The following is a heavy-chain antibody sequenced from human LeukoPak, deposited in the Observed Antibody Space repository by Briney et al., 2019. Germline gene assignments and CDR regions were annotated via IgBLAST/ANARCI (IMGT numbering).Heavy chain of an antibody. CDR1: GFTFTNAW. CDR3: TTVHYDILTGYYETYFDY. Sequence: GGSLRLSCAASGFTFTNAWMSWARQAPGKGLEWVGRIKSKTDGGTTDYAASVKGRFSISRDDSKNMLYLQMNSLKTEDTAVYYCTTVHYDILTGYYETYFDYWGQGTLVTVSS. V-gene: IGHV3-15*01. J-gene: IGHJ4*02. D-gene: IGHD3-9*01. CDR2: IKSKTDGGTT.